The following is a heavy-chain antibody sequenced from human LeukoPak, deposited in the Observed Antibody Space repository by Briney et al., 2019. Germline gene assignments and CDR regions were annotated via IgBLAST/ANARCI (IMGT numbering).Heavy chain of an antibody. CDR2: IYSGGST. D-gene: IGHD3-10*01. CDR3: AKDLYGSGSYYYPTTPFDY. V-gene: IGHV3-53*01. Sequence: PGGSLRLSCAASGFTVSSNYMSWVRQAPGKGLEWVSVIYSGGSTYYADSVKGRFTISRDNSKNTLYLQMNSLRAEDTAVYYCAKDLYGSGSYYYPTTPFDYWGQGTLVTVSS. CDR1: GFTVSSNY. J-gene: IGHJ4*02.